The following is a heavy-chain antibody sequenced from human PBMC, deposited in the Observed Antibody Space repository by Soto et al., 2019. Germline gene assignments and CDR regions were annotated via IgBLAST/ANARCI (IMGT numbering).Heavy chain of an antibody. CDR3: ARGTIMGPTPFDY. CDR2: IDSSSDT. Sequence: VQLVESGGGLVKPGGSLRLSCAVSGFTFSDYHMSWIRQAPGKGLEWVASIDSSSDTNYADSVKGRYTISRDSAKKSVFLRINSLRAGDTALYYCARGTIMGPTPFDYWGQGTLVTVSS. D-gene: IGHD1-26*01. J-gene: IGHJ4*02. V-gene: IGHV3-11*05. CDR1: GFTFSDYH.